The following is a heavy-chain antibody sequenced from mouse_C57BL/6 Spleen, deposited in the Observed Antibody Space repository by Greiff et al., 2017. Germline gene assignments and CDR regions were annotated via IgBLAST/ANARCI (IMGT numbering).Heavy chain of an antibody. D-gene: IGHD2-5*01. J-gene: IGHJ3*01. Sequence: VQLQQSGAELARPGASVKLSCKASGYTFTSYGISWVTQRTGQGLEWIGEIYPRRGNTYYNEKVKGKTTLTADKSSSTAYMELRSLTAEDSAVYFCYSNNAYWGQGTLVTVSA. CDR3: YSNNAY. CDR2: IYPRRGNT. V-gene: IGHV1-81*01. CDR1: GYTFTSYG.